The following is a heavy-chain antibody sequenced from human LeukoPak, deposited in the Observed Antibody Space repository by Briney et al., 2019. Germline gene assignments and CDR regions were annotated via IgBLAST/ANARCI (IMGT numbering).Heavy chain of an antibody. Sequence: GASVKVSCEASGYTFTGYYMHWVRQAPGQGLEWMGWINPNSGGTNHAQKFHGRVTMTRDTSISTASMELSRLRSDDTAVYYCARDGDTVLTRGYYYYMDVWGKGTTVTVSS. D-gene: IGHD4-23*01. J-gene: IGHJ6*03. CDR3: ARDGDTVLTRGYYYYMDV. CDR2: INPNSGGT. V-gene: IGHV1-2*02. CDR1: GYTFTGYY.